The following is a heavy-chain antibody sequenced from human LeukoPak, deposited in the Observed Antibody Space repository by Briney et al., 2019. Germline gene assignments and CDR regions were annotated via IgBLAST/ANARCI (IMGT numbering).Heavy chain of an antibody. CDR1: GCTFTHQW. V-gene: IGHV5-51*01. D-gene: IGHD3-10*01. Sequence: GESLRISCKASGCTFTHQWIGWVRQMSGSGLEWMGIIYPRDSDTIYSSSFQGHVTISADTSINTAYLEWSSLEASDTAIYYCARHSDVIGAIWGQGTLVTVSS. CDR2: IYPRDSDT. CDR3: ARHSDVIGAI. J-gene: IGHJ4*02.